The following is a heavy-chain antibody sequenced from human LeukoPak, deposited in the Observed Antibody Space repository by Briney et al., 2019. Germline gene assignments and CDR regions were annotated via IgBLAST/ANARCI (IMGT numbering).Heavy chain of an antibody. CDR1: RFTFSTYA. CDR2: TSSSDAGT. CDR3: AKDGTANAFDI. J-gene: IGHJ3*02. D-gene: IGHD6-25*01. V-gene: IGHV3-23*01. Sequence: GGALRLSCAASRFTFSTYALNGLRQTPGKGLEGVADTSSSDAGTYHADSVRGRFTISRDNSKNTLYLQMNSLRAEDAAVYYCAKDGTANAFDIWGQGTMVTVSS.